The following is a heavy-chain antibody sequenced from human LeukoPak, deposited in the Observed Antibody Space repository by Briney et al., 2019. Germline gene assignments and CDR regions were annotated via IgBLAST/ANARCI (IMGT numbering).Heavy chain of an antibody. D-gene: IGHD3-22*01. V-gene: IGHV1-24*01. CDR1: GTYSLNELS. Sequence: ASVKVSCKVSGTYSLNELSMHWVRQAPGKGLEWMGGFDPEDGETIYAQSFKGRVTVTEDTSTDTVYMELSSLRSEDTAVYYCARVSHYYDSSGYRLRSFDYWGQGTLVTVSS. CDR3: ARVSHYYDSSGYRLRSFDY. CDR2: FDPEDGET. J-gene: IGHJ4*02.